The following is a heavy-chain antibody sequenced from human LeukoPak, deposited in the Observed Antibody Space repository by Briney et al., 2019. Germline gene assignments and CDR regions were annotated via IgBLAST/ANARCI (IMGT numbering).Heavy chain of an antibody. V-gene: IGHV3-48*04. J-gene: IGHJ4*02. CDR1: GFTFSSYG. CDR3: ARDYYGSGSSYY. CDR2: ISSSSSTI. Sequence: GGSLRLSCLASGFTFSSYGMNWVRPAPGKGLEWVSYISSSSSTIYYADSVKGRLTISRDNARNSLFLQMDSLRAEDTAVYYCARDYYGSGSSYYWGQGTLVTVSS. D-gene: IGHD3-10*01.